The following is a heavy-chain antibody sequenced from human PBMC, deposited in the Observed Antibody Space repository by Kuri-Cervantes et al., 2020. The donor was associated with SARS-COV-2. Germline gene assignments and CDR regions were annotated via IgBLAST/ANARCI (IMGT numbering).Heavy chain of an antibody. Sequence: ASVKVSCKVSGYTLTELSMHWVRQAPGKGLEWMGGFDPEDGETIYAQKFQGRVTITADESTSTAYMELSSLRSEDTAVYYCARDESGSGTLVTQWYWGQGTLVTVSS. CDR3: ARDESGSGTLVTQWY. CDR1: GYTLTELS. V-gene: IGHV1-24*01. D-gene: IGHD1-14*01. J-gene: IGHJ4*02. CDR2: FDPEDGET.